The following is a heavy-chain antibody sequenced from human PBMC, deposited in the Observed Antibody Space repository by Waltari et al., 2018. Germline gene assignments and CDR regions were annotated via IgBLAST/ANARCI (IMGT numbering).Heavy chain of an antibody. V-gene: IGHV4-59*01. CDR2: IYYSGST. CDR3: ARSVTTSYYYYMDV. J-gene: IGHJ6*03. Sequence: QVQLQESGPGLVKPSETLSLTCTVSGGSISSYYWSWIRQPPGKGLEWIGYIYYSGSTNYNPSLKSRVTISVDTSKNQCSLKRSSVTAADTAVYYCARSVTTSYYYYMDVWGKGTTVTVSS. CDR1: GGSISSYY. D-gene: IGHD4-4*01.